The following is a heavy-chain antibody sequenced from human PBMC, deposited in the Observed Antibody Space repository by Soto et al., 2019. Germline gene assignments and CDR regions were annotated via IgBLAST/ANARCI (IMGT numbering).Heavy chain of an antibody. CDR1: GYTLTELS. V-gene: IGHV1-24*01. CDR2: FDLENGET. J-gene: IGHJ4*02. D-gene: IGHD2-8*02. Sequence: GSVEVSCKVSGYTLTELSIHWVRQAAGEGLEGMGGFDLENGETIYAQRFQGRVTMTEESSADTPYMELSSLRSEDTAVYYCAIEVLRCNQFDHWGQGPLITFSS. CDR3: AIEVLRCNQFDH.